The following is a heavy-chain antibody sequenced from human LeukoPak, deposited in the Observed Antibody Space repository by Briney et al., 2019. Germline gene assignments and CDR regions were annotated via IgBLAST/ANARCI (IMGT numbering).Heavy chain of an antibody. Sequence: GGSLRLSCAASGFTFSTYWMSWVRQAPGKGLEWVANIKHVGSEKYYVDSVKGRFTISRDNAGNSLYLQMNSLRAEDTAVYYCARSGSYYDSSGYYFDYWGQGALVTVSS. J-gene: IGHJ4*02. CDR1: GFTFSTYW. V-gene: IGHV3-7*01. CDR3: ARSGSYYDSSGYYFDY. D-gene: IGHD3-22*01. CDR2: IKHVGSEK.